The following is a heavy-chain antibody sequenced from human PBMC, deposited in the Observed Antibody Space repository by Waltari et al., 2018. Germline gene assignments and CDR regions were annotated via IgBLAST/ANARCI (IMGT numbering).Heavy chain of an antibody. V-gene: IGHV4-39*07. CDR2: IYYSGST. D-gene: IGHD2-15*01. CDR1: GGSISSSSYY. J-gene: IGHJ5*02. CDR3: ARPAGVAVTGNWFDP. Sequence: QLQLQESGPGLVKPSETLSLTCTVSGGSISSSSYYWVWIRHPPGKGLEWSGSIYYSGSTYYNPALKSRGTISVDTSKNQFSLKLSSVTAAETAVYYCARPAGVAVTGNWFDPWGQGTLVTVSS.